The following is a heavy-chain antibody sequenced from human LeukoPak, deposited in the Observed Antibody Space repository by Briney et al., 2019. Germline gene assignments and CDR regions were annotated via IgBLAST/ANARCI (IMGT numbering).Heavy chain of an antibody. CDR2: INTNTGNP. J-gene: IGHJ4*02. D-gene: IGHD6-13*01. CDR3: ARGWEYSSSAD. Sequence: ASVKVSCKASGYTFTSYAMNWVRQAPGLGLEWMGWINTNTGNPTYAQGFTGRFVFSLDTSVSTAYLQICSLKAEDTAVYYCARGWEYSSSADWGQGTLVTVSS. V-gene: IGHV7-4-1*01. CDR1: GYTFTSYA.